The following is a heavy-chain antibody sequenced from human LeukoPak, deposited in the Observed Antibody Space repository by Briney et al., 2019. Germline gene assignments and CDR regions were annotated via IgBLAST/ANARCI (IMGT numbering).Heavy chain of an antibody. CDR2: IYSGGST. Sequence: GGSLRHSCAASGLTVSSKDMSWVRQAPGKGLEWVSVIYSGGSTYYADSVKGRFTISRDNSKNTLYLQMISLRAEDTAVYYCATLARYAFDIWGQGSMVTVS. D-gene: IGHD5-12*01. J-gene: IGHJ3*02. V-gene: IGHV3-53*01. CDR1: GLTVSSKD. CDR3: ATLARYAFDI.